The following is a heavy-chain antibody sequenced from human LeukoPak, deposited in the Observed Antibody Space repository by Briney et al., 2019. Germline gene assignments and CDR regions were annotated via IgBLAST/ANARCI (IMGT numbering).Heavy chain of an antibody. V-gene: IGHV3-21*01. CDR3: ARDLRPYSSSSGFDY. D-gene: IGHD6-6*01. J-gene: IGHJ4*02. CDR1: GFTFSSYS. CDR2: ISSSSSYI. Sequence: GGSLRLSCAASGFTFSSYSMNWVRQAPGKGLEWVSSISSSSSYIYYADSVKGRFAISRDNAKNSLYLQMNSLRAEDTAVYYCARDLRPYSSSSGFDYWGQGTLVTVSS.